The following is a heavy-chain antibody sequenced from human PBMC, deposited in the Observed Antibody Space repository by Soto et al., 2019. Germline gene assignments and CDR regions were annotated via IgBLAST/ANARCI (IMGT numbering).Heavy chain of an antibody. CDR2: IRSKTNNYAT. CDR1: GFSFSDAA. Sequence: EVQLVESGGGLVQPGGSLKLSCATSGFSFSDAALHWVRQAPGKGLEWVGRIRSKTNNYATAYVASVKGRFSISRDDSKSTVYLQMNSLKIEDTAVYYCTIHLVDYWGQGTLVTVSS. CDR3: TIHLVDY. J-gene: IGHJ4*02. V-gene: IGHV3-73*01.